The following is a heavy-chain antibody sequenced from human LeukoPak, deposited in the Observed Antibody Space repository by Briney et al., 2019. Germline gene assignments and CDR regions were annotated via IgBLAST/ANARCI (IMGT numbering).Heavy chain of an antibody. Sequence: SETLSLTCTVSGGSISSYYWSWIRQPAVKGLEWIGRIYTSGSTNYNPSLKSRVTMSVDTSKNQFSLKLSSVTAADTAVYYCARDVSGSGTQLNWFDPWGQGTLVTVSS. CDR1: GGSISSYY. V-gene: IGHV4-4*07. J-gene: IGHJ5*02. CDR2: IYTSGST. D-gene: IGHD3-10*01. CDR3: ARDVSGSGTQLNWFDP.